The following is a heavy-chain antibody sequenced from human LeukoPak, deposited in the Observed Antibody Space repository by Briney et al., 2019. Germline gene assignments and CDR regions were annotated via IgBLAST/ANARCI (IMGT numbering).Heavy chain of an antibody. D-gene: IGHD3-22*01. V-gene: IGHV1-18*01. CDR1: GYSFTTYG. Sequence: ASVKVSCKTSGYSFTTYGTNWVRQAPGQGLEWMGWITAYNGNTNYAHKFQGRFTMTTDTYTRTVYMELRGLKSNDTAVYYCARGVSTRWADFWRQGTLVTVSS. CDR3: ARGVSTRWADF. J-gene: IGHJ4*02. CDR2: ITAYNGNT.